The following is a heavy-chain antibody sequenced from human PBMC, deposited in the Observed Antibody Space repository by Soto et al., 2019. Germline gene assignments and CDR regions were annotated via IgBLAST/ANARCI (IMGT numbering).Heavy chain of an antibody. CDR1: GYTFTSYY. Sequence: PGESLKISFDGSGYTFTSYYITWARQLPGKGLALMGRIDPSDSYTTYNPSFRGHVTISADKSIRTAYLQWSSLEASDSGMYYCARGDTALVHMGEEVWGQGTPVNLSS. CDR2: IDPSDSYT. J-gene: IGHJ6*02. D-gene: IGHD5-18*01. CDR3: ARGDTALVHMGEEV. V-gene: IGHV5-10-1*01.